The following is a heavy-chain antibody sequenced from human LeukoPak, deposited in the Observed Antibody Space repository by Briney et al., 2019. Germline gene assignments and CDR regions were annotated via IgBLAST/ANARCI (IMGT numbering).Heavy chain of an antibody. CDR1: GGSISSGSYY. CDR2: IYTSGST. CDR3: ARDAISVGSSWYNWFDP. D-gene: IGHD6-13*01. Sequence: SETLSLTCTVSGGSISSGSYYWSWIRQPAGKGLEWIGRIYTSGSTNYNPSLKSRVTISVDTSKNQFSLKLSSVTAADTAVYYCARDAISVGSSWYNWFDPWGQGTLVTVSS. V-gene: IGHV4-61*02. J-gene: IGHJ5*02.